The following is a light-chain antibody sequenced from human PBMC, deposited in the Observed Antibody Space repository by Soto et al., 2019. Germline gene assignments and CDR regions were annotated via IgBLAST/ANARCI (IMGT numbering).Light chain of an antibody. CDR1: SSDVGSYNL. V-gene: IGLV2-23*02. CDR3: CSYAGSSTPLI. CDR2: EVS. J-gene: IGLJ1*01. Sequence: QSALTQAASVSGSPGQSITISCTGTSSDVGSYNLVSWYQQHPGKAPKVMIYEVSKRPSGVSNRFSGSKSGNTASLTISGLLAEDEADYYCCSYAGSSTPLIIGTGTKLTVL.